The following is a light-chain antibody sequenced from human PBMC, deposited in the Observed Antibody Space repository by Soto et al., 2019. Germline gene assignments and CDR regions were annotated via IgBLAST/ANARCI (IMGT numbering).Light chain of an antibody. V-gene: IGKV3-11*01. CDR3: QQRSSWLLT. CDR2: DAS. Sequence: EIVLTQSPATLSLSPRERATLSCRASQSVSSYLAWYQQKPGQAPRLLIYDASNRATGIPARFSGSGSGTDFTLTISSLEPEDFAVYYCQQRSSWLLTFGGGTKVEIK. J-gene: IGKJ4*01. CDR1: QSVSSY.